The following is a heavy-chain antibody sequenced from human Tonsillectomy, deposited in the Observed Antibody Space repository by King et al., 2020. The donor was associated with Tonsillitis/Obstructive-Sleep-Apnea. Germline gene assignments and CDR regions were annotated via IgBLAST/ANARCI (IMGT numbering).Heavy chain of an antibody. J-gene: IGHJ2*01. D-gene: IGHD2-2*01. Sequence: VQLVESGGGLIQPGGSLRLSCAASGFSVSRNYMNLVRQAPGKGLEWVSVIYGGDSTYYADSVKGRFTISRDNSKNTLALQMNSLRAEDTAVYYCARAPVVPASWYFDLWGRGTLVTVSS. CDR1: GFSVSRNY. CDR3: ARAPVVPASWYFDL. CDR2: IYGGDST. V-gene: IGHV3-53*01.